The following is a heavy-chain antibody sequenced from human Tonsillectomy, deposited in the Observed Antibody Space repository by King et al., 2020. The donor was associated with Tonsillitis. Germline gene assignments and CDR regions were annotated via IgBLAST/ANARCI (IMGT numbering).Heavy chain of an antibody. D-gene: IGHD6-19*01. J-gene: IGHJ5*02. CDR3: ARKDTSGNFDP. CDR2: IYYSGTT. V-gene: IGHV4-39*01. Sequence: LQLQESGPGLVKPSETLSLTCTVSGGSLSSSSYYWGWIRQPPGKGLEWLGSIYYSGTTHYNPSPKSRVPISVDTSKNQFSLKLNSVTAADTAVYYCARKDTSGNFDPWGQGTLVTVSS. CDR1: GGSLSSSSYY.